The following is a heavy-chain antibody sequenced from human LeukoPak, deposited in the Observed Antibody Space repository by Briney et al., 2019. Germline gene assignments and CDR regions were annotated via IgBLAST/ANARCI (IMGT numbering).Heavy chain of an antibody. Sequence: SETLSLTCTLSGGSISSYYWSWIRQPAGKGLEWIGRIYTSGSTNYNPSLKSRVTMSVDTSKNQFSLKLSSVTAADTAVYYCARGGGYDILTGYYPYYFDYWGQGTLVTVSS. CDR3: ARGGGYDILTGYYPYYFDY. CDR2: IYTSGST. CDR1: GGSISSYY. V-gene: IGHV4-4*07. D-gene: IGHD3-9*01. J-gene: IGHJ4*02.